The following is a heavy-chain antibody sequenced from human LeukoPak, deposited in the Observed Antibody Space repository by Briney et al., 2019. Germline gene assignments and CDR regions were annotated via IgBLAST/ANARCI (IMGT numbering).Heavy chain of an antibody. V-gene: IGHV3-30-3*01. CDR2: ISYDGSNK. CDR3: ASIAYCTSTSCYTVDY. D-gene: IGHD2-2*02. Sequence: GRSLRLSCAASGFTFSSYAMHWVRQAPGKGLEWMAVISYDGSNKYYADSVKGRFTISRDNSKNTLYLQMNSLRAEDTAVYYCASIAYCTSTSCYTVDYWGQGTLVTVSS. CDR1: GFTFSSYA. J-gene: IGHJ4*02.